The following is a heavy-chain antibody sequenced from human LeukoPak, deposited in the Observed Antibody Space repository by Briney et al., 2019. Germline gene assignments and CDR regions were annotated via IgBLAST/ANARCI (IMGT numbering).Heavy chain of an antibody. CDR2: ISYDGSNK. CDR3: AKGNLEMATIPYFDY. V-gene: IGHV3-30*18. D-gene: IGHD5-24*01. CDR1: GFTFSSYG. Sequence: GGSLRLSCAASGFTFSSYGMHWVRQAPGKGLEWVAVISYDGSNKYYADSVKGRFTISRDNSKNTLYLQMNSLRAEDTAVYYCAKGNLEMATIPYFDYWGQGTLVTVSS. J-gene: IGHJ4*02.